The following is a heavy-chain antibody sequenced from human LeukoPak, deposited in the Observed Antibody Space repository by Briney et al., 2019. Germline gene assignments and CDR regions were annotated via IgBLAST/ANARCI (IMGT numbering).Heavy chain of an antibody. CDR2: INANTGDT. V-gene: IGHV1-2*02. Sequence: ASVNVSRKASGYRFAVYYMHWVRQAPGQGLEWMGWINANTGDTNYAQKFQGGITMTRDTSITTAYMELSRLRSDDTAVYYCTRGGYSGFETIDHWGQGTLVTVPS. D-gene: IGHD5-12*01. CDR1: GYRFAVYY. J-gene: IGHJ4*02. CDR3: TRGGYSGFETIDH.